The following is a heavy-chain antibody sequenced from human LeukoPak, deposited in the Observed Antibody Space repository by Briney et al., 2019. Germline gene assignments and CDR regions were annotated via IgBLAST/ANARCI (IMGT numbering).Heavy chain of an antibody. CDR1: GFTLSSYW. V-gene: IGHV3-74*01. J-gene: IGHJ4*02. CDR2: IKSDGRT. D-gene: IGHD5-24*01. CDR3: AKDPRVGSRVATPCH. Sequence: PGGSLRLSCAASGFTLSSYWMHWVRQAPGKGLVWVSRIKSDGRTNYADSVKGRFTISRDNSKSTLFLQMNSLRAEDTAVYYCAKDPRVGSRVATPCHWGQGTLVTVSS.